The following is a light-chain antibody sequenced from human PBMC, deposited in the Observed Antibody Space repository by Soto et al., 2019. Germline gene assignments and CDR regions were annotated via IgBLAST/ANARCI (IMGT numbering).Light chain of an antibody. CDR3: QQLNSYN. Sequence: IQLTQSPSSLSASVGDRVTITCRASQGISSYLAWYQQKPGKAPKLLIYAASTLQSGVPSRFRGSGSGTGFTLTISSLQPEDFATYCCQQLNSYNFGPGPKVDIK. J-gene: IGKJ3*01. V-gene: IGKV1-9*01. CDR2: AAS. CDR1: QGISSY.